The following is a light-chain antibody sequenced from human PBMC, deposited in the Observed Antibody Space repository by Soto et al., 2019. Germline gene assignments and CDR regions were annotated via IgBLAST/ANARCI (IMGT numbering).Light chain of an antibody. Sequence: EIVMTQSPATLSVSPGERATLSCRARQSVSSNLAWYQQKPGQAPRLLIYGASTRAPGIPARFSGSGSGTEFTLTISSLQSGDFAVYYCQHYNNWPRTFGQGTKVEIK. CDR3: QHYNNWPRT. CDR2: GAS. J-gene: IGKJ1*01. CDR1: QSVSSN. V-gene: IGKV3-15*01.